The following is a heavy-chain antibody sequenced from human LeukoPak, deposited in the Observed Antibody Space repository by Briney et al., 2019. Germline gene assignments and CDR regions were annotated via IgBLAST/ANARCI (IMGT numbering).Heavy chain of an antibody. D-gene: IGHD3-16*02. CDR3: TTVKLSTSLYGMDV. CDR1: GFTFSNAW. CDR2: IKSKTDGGTT. Sequence: GGSLRLSCAASGFTFSNAWMSWVRQAPGKGLEWVGRIKSKTDGGTTDYAAPVKGRFTISRDDSKNTLYLQMNSLKTEDTAVYYCTTVKLSTSLYGMDVWGQGTTVTVSS. V-gene: IGHV3-15*01. J-gene: IGHJ6*02.